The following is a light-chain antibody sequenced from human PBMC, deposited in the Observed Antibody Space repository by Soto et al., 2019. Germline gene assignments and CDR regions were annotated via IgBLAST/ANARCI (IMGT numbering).Light chain of an antibody. J-gene: IGLJ2*01. CDR2: RNN. CDR3: AAWDDSLSGPV. CDR1: SSNIGSNY. V-gene: IGLV1-47*01. Sequence: QSVLTQPPSASGTPGQRVTISCSGSSSNIGSNYVYWYQQLPGTAPKLLIYRNNQRPSGVPDRFSGSKSGTSASLAISGLRSEDEADYYWAAWDDSLSGPVFGGGTK.